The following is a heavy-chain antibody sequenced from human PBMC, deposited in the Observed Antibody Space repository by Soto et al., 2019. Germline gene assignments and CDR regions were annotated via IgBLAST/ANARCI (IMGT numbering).Heavy chain of an antibody. CDR3: ATDENLKMITFGGVIDPYYYYGMDV. J-gene: IGHJ6*02. D-gene: IGHD3-16*02. CDR2: FDPEDGET. CDR1: GYTLTELS. V-gene: IGHV1-24*01. Sequence: ASVKVSCKVSGYTLTELSMHWVRQAPGKGLEWMGGFDPEDGETIYAQKFQGRVTMTEDTSTDTAYMELSSLRSEDTAVYYCATDENLKMITFGGVIDPYYYYGMDVWGQGTTVTVSS.